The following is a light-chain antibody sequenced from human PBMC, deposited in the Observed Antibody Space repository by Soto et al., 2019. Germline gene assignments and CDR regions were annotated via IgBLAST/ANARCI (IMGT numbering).Light chain of an antibody. V-gene: IGLV1-44*01. CDR3: ATWDGSLPGEV. J-gene: IGLJ2*01. CDR2: SND. Sequence: QSVVTQPPSASGTPGQRVTISCSGSRSNIGSNTVTWYQQLPGTAPKLLIHSNDQRPSGVPDRFSGSKSGTSGTLDITGLQTGDEADYYCATWDGSLPGEVFGGGTKLTVL. CDR1: RSNIGSNT.